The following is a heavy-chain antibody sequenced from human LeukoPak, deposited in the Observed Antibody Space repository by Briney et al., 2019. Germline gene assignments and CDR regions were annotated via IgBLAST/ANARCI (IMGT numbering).Heavy chain of an antibody. CDR2: IYYSGST. CDR3: ARGLQLLLYYYMDV. V-gene: IGHV4-59*12. Sequence: KPSETLSLTCTVSGGTISSYYWSWIRQPPGKGLEWIGYIYYSGSTNYNPSLKSRVTISVDTSKNQFSLKLSSVTAADTAVYYCARGLQLLLYYYMDVWGKGATVTVSS. CDR1: GGTISSYY. J-gene: IGHJ6*03. D-gene: IGHD5-24*01.